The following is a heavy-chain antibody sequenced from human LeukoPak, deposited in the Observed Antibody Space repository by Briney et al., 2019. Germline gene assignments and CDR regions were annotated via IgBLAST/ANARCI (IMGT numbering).Heavy chain of an antibody. V-gene: IGHV1-69*13. D-gene: IGHD6-13*01. Sequence: SVKVSCKASGGTFSSYAISWVRQAPGQGLEWMGGIIPIFGTANYAQKFQGRVTITADESTSTAYMELSSLRSEDTAVYYCASPPSSSSWYSEGWFDPWGQGTLVTVSS. J-gene: IGHJ5*02. CDR1: GGTFSSYA. CDR2: IIPIFGTA. CDR3: ASPPSSSSWYSEGWFDP.